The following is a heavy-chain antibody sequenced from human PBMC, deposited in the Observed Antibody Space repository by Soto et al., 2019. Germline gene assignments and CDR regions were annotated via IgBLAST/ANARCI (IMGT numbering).Heavy chain of an antibody. CDR2: VYYSGST. D-gene: IGHD1-1*01. Sequence: SETLSLTCTVSGGSVSSGDYYWSWIRQPPGKGLEWIGYVYYSGSTYYNPSLKSRVTISVDTSKNQFSLKLSSVTAADTAVYYCARVGTQIVTTHLDWFDPWGQGTLVTVSS. CDR1: GGSVSSGDYY. CDR3: ARVGTQIVTTHLDWFDP. V-gene: IGHV4-30-4*01. J-gene: IGHJ5*02.